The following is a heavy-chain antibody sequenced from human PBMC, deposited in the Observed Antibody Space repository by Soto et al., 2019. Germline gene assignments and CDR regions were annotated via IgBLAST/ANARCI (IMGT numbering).Heavy chain of an antibody. J-gene: IGHJ6*02. CDR3: ATAGDFWSGYYPNYYYGMDV. CDR1: GYTLTELS. D-gene: IGHD3-3*01. CDR2: FDPEDGET. Sequence: GASVKVSCKVSGYTLTELSMHWVRQAPGKGLEWMGGFDPEDGETIYAQKFQGRVTMTEDTSTDPAYMELSSLRSEDTAVYYCATAGDFWSGYYPNYYYGMDVWGQGTTVTVSS. V-gene: IGHV1-24*01.